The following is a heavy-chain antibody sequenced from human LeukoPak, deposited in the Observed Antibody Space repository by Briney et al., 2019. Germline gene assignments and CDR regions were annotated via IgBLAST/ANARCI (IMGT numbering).Heavy chain of an antibody. CDR3: ASGKVRVVPAATGAPFDY. D-gene: IGHD2-2*01. Sequence: SVEVSCKASGGTFSSYAISWVRQAPGQGLEWMGGIIPIFGTANYAQKFQGRVTITADKSTSTAYMELSSLRSEDTAVYYCASGKVRVVPAATGAPFDYWGQGTLVTVSS. CDR1: GGTFSSYA. V-gene: IGHV1-69*06. CDR2: IIPIFGTA. J-gene: IGHJ4*02.